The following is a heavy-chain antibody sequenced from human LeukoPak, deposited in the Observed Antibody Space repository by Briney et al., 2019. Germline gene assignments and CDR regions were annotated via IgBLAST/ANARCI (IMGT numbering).Heavy chain of an antibody. D-gene: IGHD7-27*01. CDR2: ISSSSSYI. Sequence: GGSLRLSCAASGFTFSSYSMIWVRQAPGEGGVGVSSISSSSSYIYYADSVKGRFAISRDNAKNSLYLQMNSLRAEDTAVYYCARDGLTGEGYYFDYWGQGTLVTVSS. V-gene: IGHV3-21*01. CDR3: ARDGLTGEGYYFDY. J-gene: IGHJ4*02. CDR1: GFTFSSYS.